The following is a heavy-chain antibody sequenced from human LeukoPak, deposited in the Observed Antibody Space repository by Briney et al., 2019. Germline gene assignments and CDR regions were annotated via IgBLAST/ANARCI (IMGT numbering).Heavy chain of an antibody. CDR2: INHSGST. CDR1: GGSFSGYY. J-gene: IGHJ4*02. CDR3: ARESAEGSIRGLFDY. Sequence: PSETLSLTCAVYGGSFSGYYWRWIWIRQPPGKGLEWIGEINHSGSTNYKPSLKSRVTISLDTSKNQFSLKLSSVTAADTAVYYCARESAEGSIRGLFDYWGQGTLVTVSS. D-gene: IGHD3-10*01. V-gene: IGHV4-34*01.